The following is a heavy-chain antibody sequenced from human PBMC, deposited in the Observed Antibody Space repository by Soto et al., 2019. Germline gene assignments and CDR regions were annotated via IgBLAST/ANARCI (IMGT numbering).Heavy chain of an antibody. CDR2: ISYDGSNK. CDR1: GFTFSSYG. CDR3: AKVESTIFGEIGY. D-gene: IGHD3-3*01. V-gene: IGHV3-30*18. J-gene: IGHJ4*02. Sequence: QVQLVESGGGVVQPGRSLRLSCAASGFTFSSYGMHWVRQAPGKGLEWVAVISYDGSNKYYADSVKGRFTISRDNSKNTLYLQMNSLRAEDTAVYYCAKVESTIFGEIGYWGQGTLVTVSS.